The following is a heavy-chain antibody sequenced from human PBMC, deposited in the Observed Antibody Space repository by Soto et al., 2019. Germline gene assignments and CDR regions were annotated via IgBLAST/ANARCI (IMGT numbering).Heavy chain of an antibody. Sequence: EVQLVESGGGVVQPGGSLRLSCAASGLSVGNNYMSWVRQAPGKGLEWVSVIYSGSTTHYADSVKGRFSISRDSSRNTVYLQMNSLRVEDTAVYHCARGYWVQGYGAGTYFGYWGQGTLVTVSS. J-gene: IGHJ4*02. CDR3: ARGYWVQGYGAGTYFGY. V-gene: IGHV3-66*01. CDR2: IYSGSTT. D-gene: IGHD3-10*01. CDR1: GLSVGNNY.